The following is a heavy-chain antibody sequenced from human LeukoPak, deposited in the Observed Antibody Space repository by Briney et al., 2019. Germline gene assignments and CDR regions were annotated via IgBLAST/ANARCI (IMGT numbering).Heavy chain of an antibody. D-gene: IGHD6-19*01. CDR3: ARGGAGQWLVPDYYYYYYMDV. J-gene: IGHJ6*03. CDR1: GYTFTSYY. CDR2: IIPILGIA. V-gene: IGHV1-69*04. Sequence: SVKVSCKASGYTFTSYYMHWVRQAPGQGLEWMGRIIPILGIANYAQKFQGRVTITADKSTSTAYMELSSLRSEDTAVYYCARGGAGQWLVPDYYYYYYMDVWGKGTTVTVSS.